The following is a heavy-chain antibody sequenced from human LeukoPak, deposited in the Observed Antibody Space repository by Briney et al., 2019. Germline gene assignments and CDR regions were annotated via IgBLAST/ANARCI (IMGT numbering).Heavy chain of an antibody. CDR1: GDSVSSNSAA. J-gene: IGHJ4*02. Sequence: SQTLSLTCAISGDSVSSNSAAWNWIRQSPSRGLEWLGRTYYRSKWYNDYAVSVKSRITINPDTSKNQFSLQLNSATPEDTAVYYCARDSASYYDFWSGYYRRLDYWGQGTLVTVSS. CDR3: ARDSASYYDFWSGYYRRLDY. V-gene: IGHV6-1*01. CDR2: TYYRSKWYN. D-gene: IGHD3-3*01.